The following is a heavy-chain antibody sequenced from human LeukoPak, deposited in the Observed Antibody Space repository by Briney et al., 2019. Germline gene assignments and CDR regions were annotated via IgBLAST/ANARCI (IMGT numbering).Heavy chain of an antibody. CDR1: AFTLSDYY. Sequence: GRSMRLSSAAYAFTLSDYYISCDRQAPGDGLEWVSFIYSEGTTYYPDSFKDRFSIPRDISKNTVTLQMSSLKAEDTAVYYCERHSSSWLNWFDPWGQGTLVTVSS. D-gene: IGHD6-13*01. J-gene: IGHJ5*02. CDR3: ERHSSSWLNWFDP. CDR2: IYSEGTT. V-gene: IGHV3-66*04.